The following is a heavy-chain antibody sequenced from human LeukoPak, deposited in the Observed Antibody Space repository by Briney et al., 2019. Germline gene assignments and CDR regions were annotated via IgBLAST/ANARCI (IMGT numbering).Heavy chain of an antibody. J-gene: IGHJ4*02. D-gene: IGHD3-22*01. CDR1: GYTLTELS. CDR3: ATVRGYDSSGYYPGAFDY. V-gene: IGHV1-24*01. CDR2: FDPEDAET. Sequence: ASVKVSCKVSGYTLTELSVHWVRQAPGKGLEWMGGFDPEDAETIYAQKFQGRVTMTEDTSTDTAYMELSSLRSEDTAVYYCATVRGYDSSGYYPGAFDYWGQGTLVTVSS.